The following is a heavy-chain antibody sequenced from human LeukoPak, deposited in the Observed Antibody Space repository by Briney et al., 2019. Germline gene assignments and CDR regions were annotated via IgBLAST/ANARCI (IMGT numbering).Heavy chain of an antibody. CDR1: GGSISSGGYY. D-gene: IGHD4-11*01. CDR3: AGGYSDYGNNWFDP. V-gene: IGHV4-31*03. Sequence: SQTLSLTCTVSGGSISSGGYYWSWIRQHPGQGLEWIGYIYYSGSTYYNPSLKSRVTISVDTSKNQFSLKLSSVTAADTAVYYCAGGYSDYGNNWFDPWGQGTLVTVSS. CDR2: IYYSGST. J-gene: IGHJ5*02.